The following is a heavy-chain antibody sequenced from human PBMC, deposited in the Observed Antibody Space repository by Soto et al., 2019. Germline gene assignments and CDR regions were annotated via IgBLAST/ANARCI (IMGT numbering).Heavy chain of an antibody. CDR3: ARDNLGNWGAWYFDL. Sequence: EVQLVESGGGLVQPGGSLRLSCAASGFTFSSSSMNWVRQAPGKGLEWVSYISSTSATIYYADSVKGRFTISRDNAKXXXXLQMNSLRDEDTAVYYCARDNLGNWGAWYFDLWGRGTLVTVSS. CDR2: ISSTSATI. J-gene: IGHJ2*01. D-gene: IGHD7-27*01. CDR1: GFTFSSSS. V-gene: IGHV3-48*02.